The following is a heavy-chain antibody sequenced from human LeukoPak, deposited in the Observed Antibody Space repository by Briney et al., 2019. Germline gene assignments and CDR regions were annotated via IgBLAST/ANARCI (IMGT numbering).Heavy chain of an antibody. V-gene: IGHV4-34*01. CDR3: ARGLPTKPFDY. Sequence: PSETLSLTCAVYGGSFSGYYWSWIGQPPGKGLEWIGEINHSGSTNYNPSLKSRVTISVDTSKNQFSLKLSSVTAADTAVYYRARGLPTKPFDYWGQGTLVTVSS. D-gene: IGHD1-14*01. J-gene: IGHJ4*02. CDR2: INHSGST. CDR1: GGSFSGYY.